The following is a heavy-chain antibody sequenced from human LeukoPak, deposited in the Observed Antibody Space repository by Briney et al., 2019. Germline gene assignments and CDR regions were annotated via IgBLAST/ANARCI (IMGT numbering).Heavy chain of an antibody. Sequence: GASVKVSCKASGGTFSSYAISWVRQAPGQGLEWMGRIIPILGIANYAQKFQGRVTITADKSTSTAYMELSSLRSEDTAAYYCARDIRGYSYGYSRGFDYWGQGTLVTVSS. D-gene: IGHD5-18*01. CDR1: GGTFSSYA. J-gene: IGHJ4*02. CDR2: IIPILGIA. CDR3: ARDIRGYSYGYSRGFDY. V-gene: IGHV1-69*04.